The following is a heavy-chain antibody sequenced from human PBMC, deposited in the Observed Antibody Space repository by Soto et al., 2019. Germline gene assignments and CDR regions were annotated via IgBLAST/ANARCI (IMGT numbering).Heavy chain of an antibody. CDR2: INHSGST. CDR1: GGSFSGYY. V-gene: IGHV4-34*01. CDR3: ARGDKRRAWAFDI. J-gene: IGHJ3*02. D-gene: IGHD1-1*01. Sequence: QVQLQQWGAGLLKPSETLSLTCAVYGGSFSGYYWSWIRQPPGKGLEWIGEINHSGSTNYNPSLKSRVTISVDTSKNQGSLKLSSVTAADTAVYYCARGDKRRAWAFDIWGQGTMVTVSS.